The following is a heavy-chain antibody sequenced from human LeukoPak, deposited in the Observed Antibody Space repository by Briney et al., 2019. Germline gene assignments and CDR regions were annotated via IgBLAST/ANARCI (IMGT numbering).Heavy chain of an antibody. J-gene: IGHJ2*01. CDR1: GGSFSGYY. D-gene: IGHD4-17*01. V-gene: IGHV4-34*01. CDR3: ARGGYGDYYWYFDL. CDR2: INHSGST. Sequence: SETLSLTCAVSGGSFSGYYWSWIRQPPGKGLEWIGEINHSGSTNYNPSLKSRVTISVDTSKNQFSLKLSSVTAADTAVYYCARGGYGDYYWYFDLWGRGTLVTVSS.